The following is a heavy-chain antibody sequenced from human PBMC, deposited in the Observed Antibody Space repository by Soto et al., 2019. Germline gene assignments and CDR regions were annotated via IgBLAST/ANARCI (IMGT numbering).Heavy chain of an antibody. V-gene: IGHV3-30-3*01. Sequence: PGGSLRLSCTASGFTFSPYAMNWVRQAPGKELEWVAVISYDGNNRNYADPVKGRFTVSRDSSKNTLSLQMNSLRPEDTALYYCAKATSATCTGSICYSFDYWGQGTLVTVSS. CDR3: AKATSATCTGSICYSFDY. J-gene: IGHJ4*02. CDR2: ISYDGNNR. D-gene: IGHD2-21*01. CDR1: GFTFSPYA.